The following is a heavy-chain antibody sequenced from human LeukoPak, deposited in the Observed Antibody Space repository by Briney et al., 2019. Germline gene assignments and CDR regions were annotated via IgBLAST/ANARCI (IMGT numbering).Heavy chain of an antibody. D-gene: IGHD3-10*01. CDR2: INHSGST. V-gene: IGHV4-34*01. CDR1: GGSFSGYY. J-gene: IGHJ4*02. Sequence: SETLSLTCAVYGGSFSGYYWSWIRQPPGKGLEWIGEINHSGSTNYNPSLKSRVTISVDTSKNQFSLKLSSVTAADTAVYYCARTLLNYYGSGSYYFDYWGQGSLVTVSS. CDR3: ARTLLNYYGSGSYYFDY.